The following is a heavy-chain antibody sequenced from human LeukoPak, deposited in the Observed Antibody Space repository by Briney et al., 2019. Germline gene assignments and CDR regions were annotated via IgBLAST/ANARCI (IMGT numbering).Heavy chain of an antibody. D-gene: IGHD2-2*01. V-gene: IGHV1-8*03. Sequence: ASVKVSCKASGYTFTSYDINWVRQATGQGLEWMGWMNPNSGNTGYAQKFQGRVTITRNTSISTAYMGLSSLRSEDTAVYYCARGLRDIVVVPAHYYFDYWGQGTLVTVSS. CDR3: ARGLRDIVVVPAHYYFDY. CDR1: GYTFTSYD. J-gene: IGHJ4*02. CDR2: MNPNSGNT.